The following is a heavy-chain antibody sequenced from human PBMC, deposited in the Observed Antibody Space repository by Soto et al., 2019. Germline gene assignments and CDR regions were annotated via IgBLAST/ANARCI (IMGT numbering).Heavy chain of an antibody. CDR2: IYYSGST. CDR1: GGSISSYY. J-gene: IGHJ6*02. Sequence: SETLSLTCTVSGGSISSYYWSWIRQPPGKGLEWIGYIYYSGSTNYNPSLTSRVTISVDTSKNQFSLKLSSVTAADTAVYYCARINYYYYYYGMDVWGQGTTVTVSS. CDR3: ARINYYYYYYGMDV. V-gene: IGHV4-59*01.